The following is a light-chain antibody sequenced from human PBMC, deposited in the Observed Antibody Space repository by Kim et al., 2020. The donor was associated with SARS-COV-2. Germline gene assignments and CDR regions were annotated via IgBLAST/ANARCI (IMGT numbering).Light chain of an antibody. V-gene: IGLV2-14*03. CDR3: SSYTSSSTLDVV. J-gene: IGLJ2*01. CDR1: SSDVGGYNS. Sequence: SITISCTGTSSDVGGYNSVSWYQQHPGKAPNLMIYDVSNRPSGVSNRFSGSKSGNTASLTISGLQAEDEADYYCSSYTSSSTLDVVFGGGTQLTVL. CDR2: DVS.